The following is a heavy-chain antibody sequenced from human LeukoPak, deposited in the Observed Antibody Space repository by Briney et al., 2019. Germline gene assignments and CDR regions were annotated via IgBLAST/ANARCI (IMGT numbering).Heavy chain of an antibody. V-gene: IGHV3-64*01. CDR1: GFTFSSYA. D-gene: IGHD3-10*01. J-gene: IGHJ6*03. Sequence: GGSLRLSCAASGFTFSSYAMHWVRQAPGKGLEYVSAISSNGGSTYYANSVKGRFTISRDNSKNTLYLQMGSLRAEDMAVYYCARVGDPYGSGSYRPYYYYYMYVWGKGTTVTISS. CDR3: ARVGDPYGSGSYRPYYYYYMYV. CDR2: ISSNGGST.